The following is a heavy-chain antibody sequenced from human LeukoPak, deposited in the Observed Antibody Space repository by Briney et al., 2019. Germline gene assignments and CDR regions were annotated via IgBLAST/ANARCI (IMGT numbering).Heavy chain of an antibody. CDR3: ARDTNWFDP. J-gene: IGHJ5*02. CDR1: GFTFSGYA. V-gene: IGHV3-23*01. Sequence: GGSLRLSCAASGFTFSGYAMSWVRQAPGKGLEWVAGISDSGGSTYYADSVKGHLTISRDNSKKTLYLQMNSLRAEDTAVYYCARDTNWFDPWGQGTLVTVSS. CDR2: ISDSGGST.